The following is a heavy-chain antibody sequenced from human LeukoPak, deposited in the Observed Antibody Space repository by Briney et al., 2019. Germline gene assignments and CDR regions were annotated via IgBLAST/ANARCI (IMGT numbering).Heavy chain of an antibody. V-gene: IGHV4-61*05. J-gene: IGHJ4*02. CDR3: ARVMYSSSWYFDY. CDR1: GGSISSSSYY. D-gene: IGHD6-13*01. CDR2: IYYSGST. Sequence: PSETLSLTCTVSGGSISSSSYYWGWIRQPPGKGLEWIGYIYYSGSTNYNPSLKSRVTISVDTSKNQFSLKLSSVTAADTAVYYCARVMYSSSWYFDYWGQGTLVTVSS.